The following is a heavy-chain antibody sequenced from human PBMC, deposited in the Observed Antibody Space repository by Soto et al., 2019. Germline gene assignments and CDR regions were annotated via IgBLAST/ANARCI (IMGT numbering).Heavy chain of an antibody. CDR2: IWYDGSNK. CDR3: AKDDGYSRN. Sequence: GGSLRLSCAASGFAFSSYGMHWGRQTSGKGLEWVAVIWYDGSNKYYADSVKGRFTISRDNSKNTLYLQMNSLRAEDTAVYYCAKDDGYSRNWGQGTLVTVSS. V-gene: IGHV3-33*06. CDR1: GFAFSSYG. J-gene: IGHJ4*02. D-gene: IGHD6-13*01.